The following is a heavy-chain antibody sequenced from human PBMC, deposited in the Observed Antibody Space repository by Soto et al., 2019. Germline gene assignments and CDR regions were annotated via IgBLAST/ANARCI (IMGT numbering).Heavy chain of an antibody. CDR3: ARQDLTNSSGWYPYYYGMDV. Sequence: RGESLKISCKGSGYSFTSYWISWVRQMPGKGLEWMGRIDPSDSYTNYSPSFQGHVTISADKSISTAYLQWSSLKASDTAMYYCARQDLTNSSGWYPYYYGMDVWGQGTTVTVSS. CDR1: GYSFTSYW. D-gene: IGHD6-19*01. J-gene: IGHJ6*02. CDR2: IDPSDSYT. V-gene: IGHV5-10-1*01.